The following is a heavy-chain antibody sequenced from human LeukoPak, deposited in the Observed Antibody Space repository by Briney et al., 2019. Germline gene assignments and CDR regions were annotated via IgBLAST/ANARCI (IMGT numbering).Heavy chain of an antibody. CDR3: ARACFRGIAVAGTWWEFDP. J-gene: IGHJ5*02. CDR2: IHYSGST. D-gene: IGHD6-19*01. CDR1: GGSISSYY. Sequence: SETLSLTCTVSGGSISSYYWSWIRQPPGKGLEWIGYIHYSGSTNYNPSLKSRVTISVETSKNQFSLKLSSVTAADTAVYYCARACFRGIAVAGTWWEFDPWGQGTLVTVSS. V-gene: IGHV4-59*08.